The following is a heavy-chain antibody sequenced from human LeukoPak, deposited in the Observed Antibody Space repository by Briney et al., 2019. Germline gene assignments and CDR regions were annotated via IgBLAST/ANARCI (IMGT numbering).Heavy chain of an antibody. D-gene: IGHD6-13*01. CDR2: IDWDDDK. Sequence: ESGPALVKPTQTLTLTCTFSGFSLSTSGMRVSWIRQPPGKALEWLARIDWDDDKFYSTSLNPTLTISKHPSKTQVVLTMTNMDPVDTATYYCARMAGIAAAGFDYWGQGTLVTVSS. V-gene: IGHV2-70*04. J-gene: IGHJ4*02. CDR3: ARMAGIAAAGFDY. CDR1: GFSLSTSGMR.